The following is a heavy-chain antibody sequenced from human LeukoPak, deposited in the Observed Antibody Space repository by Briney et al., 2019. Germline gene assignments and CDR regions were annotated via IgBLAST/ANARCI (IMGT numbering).Heavy chain of an antibody. CDR2: IYPGDSDT. CDR3: ARRYSDSQIDY. CDR1: GYSLTSYW. J-gene: IGHJ4*02. V-gene: IGHV5-51*01. Sequence: PGESLKISCKGSGYSLTSYWIAWVRQMPGKGLEWMGIIYPGDSDTRYSPSFQGQVTISADKSIGTAYMHWSSLKASDTAMYYCARRYSDSQIDYWGQGTLVTVSS. D-gene: IGHD4-11*01.